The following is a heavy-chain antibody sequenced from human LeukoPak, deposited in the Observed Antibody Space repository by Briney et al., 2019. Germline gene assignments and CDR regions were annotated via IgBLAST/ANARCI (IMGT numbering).Heavy chain of an antibody. CDR2: IWYDGSSK. CDR3: ATYYGDYGGEFDY. CDR1: GFSFSAYG. V-gene: IGHV3-33*01. D-gene: IGHD4-17*01. J-gene: IGHJ4*02. Sequence: GGSLRLSCAASGFSFSAYGVHWVRQAPGKGLEWVAVIWYDGSSKDYADSVKGRFTFSRDNSKNTLYLQMNSLRAEDTAVYYCATYYGDYGGEFDYWGQGTLVTVSS.